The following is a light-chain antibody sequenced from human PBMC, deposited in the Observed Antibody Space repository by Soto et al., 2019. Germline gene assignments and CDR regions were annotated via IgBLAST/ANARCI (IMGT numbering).Light chain of an antibody. CDR1: QSVSSN. Sequence: EIVMTQSPATLSVSPGERATLSCRASQSVSSNLAWYQQKRGQAPRLLIYGASTRATGLPARFSGSGSGTEFTLTISGLQSEDFAVYYCQQYNNWPLTFGGGTKVEIK. V-gene: IGKV3-15*01. CDR3: QQYNNWPLT. J-gene: IGKJ4*01. CDR2: GAS.